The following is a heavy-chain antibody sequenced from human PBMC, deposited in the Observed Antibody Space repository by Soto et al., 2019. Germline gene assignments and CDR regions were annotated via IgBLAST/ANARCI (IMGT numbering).Heavy chain of an antibody. D-gene: IGHD6-19*01. V-gene: IGHV3-23*01. CDR3: ATTPWYSSGWYFDY. Sequence: GGSLRLSCAASGFTFSSYAMSWVRQAPGKGLEWVAAINGSGGSTYYADSVKGRFTISRDNSKNTLYLQMNSLRAEDTAVYYCATTPWYSSGWYFDYWGQGTLVTVSS. J-gene: IGHJ4*02. CDR2: INGSGGST. CDR1: GFTFSSYA.